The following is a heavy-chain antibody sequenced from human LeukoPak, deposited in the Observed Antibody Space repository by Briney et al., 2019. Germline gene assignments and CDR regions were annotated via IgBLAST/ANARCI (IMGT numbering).Heavy chain of an antibody. V-gene: IGHV4-34*01. CDR1: GGSFSGYY. CDR3: TRAKWGYAFEI. CDR2: INHSGST. J-gene: IGHJ3*02. D-gene: IGHD7-27*01. Sequence: KPSETLSLTCAVYGGSFSGYYWSWIRQPPGKGLEWIGEINHSGSTNYNPSLKSRATISIDTSKTQFSLKLSSVTAADTALYYCTRAKWGYAFEIWGQGTMVTVSS.